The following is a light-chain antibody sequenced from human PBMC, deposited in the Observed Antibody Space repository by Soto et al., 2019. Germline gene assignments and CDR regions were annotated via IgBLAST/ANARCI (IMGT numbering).Light chain of an antibody. V-gene: IGKV3D-20*01. CDR3: QQYGSSPS. J-gene: IGKJ1*01. Sequence: DIVLTQSPVTLSLSPGESATLYCGASQRVSGGFLAWYQHKPGLAPRLIVYDTSFRATGIPDRFSGSGSGTAFTLTSTRLYHGDSAVYYCQQYGSSPSFGQGTKVDIK. CDR1: QRVSGGF. CDR2: DTS.